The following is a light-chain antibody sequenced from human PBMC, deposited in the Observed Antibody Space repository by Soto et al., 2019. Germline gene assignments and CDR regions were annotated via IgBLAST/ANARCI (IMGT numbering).Light chain of an antibody. V-gene: IGLV2-14*01. CDR3: SSYTSSSTHV. CDR1: SSDVGGYNY. Sequence: QSVLTQPASVSGSPGQSITISCTGSSSDVGGYNYVSWYQQHPGNAPKRMIYEVSDRPSGVSNRFSASKSGNTASLTISGLQPEDEADYYCSSYTSSSTHVFGTGTKVTVL. CDR2: EVS. J-gene: IGLJ1*01.